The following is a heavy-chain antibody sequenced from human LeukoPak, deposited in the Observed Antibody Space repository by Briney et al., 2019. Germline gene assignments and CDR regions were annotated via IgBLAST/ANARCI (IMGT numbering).Heavy chain of an antibody. CDR1: GFTVSSNY. D-gene: IGHD2-2*02. CDR2: IYSGGST. J-gene: IGHJ4*02. V-gene: IGHV3-66*01. CDR3: ARSGGWYCSSTSCYTSFGY. Sequence: PGGSLRLSCAASGFTVSSNYMSWVRQAPGKGLEWVSVIYSGGSTYYADSVKGRFTISRDNSKNTLYLQMNSLRAEDTAIYYCARSGGWYCSSTSCYTSFGYWGQGTLVTVSS.